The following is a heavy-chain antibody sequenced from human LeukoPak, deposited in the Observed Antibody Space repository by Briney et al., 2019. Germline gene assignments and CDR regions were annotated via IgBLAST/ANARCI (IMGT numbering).Heavy chain of an antibody. CDR3: ARIIAGPDYFDS. Sequence: SGPTLVNPTQTLTLTCTFSGFSLSTSKMCVNFIRQPPGKALEWLARIDWDDDEYYSTSLRPRLTISKDTSKNQVVLTMTNMDPVGTATYYCARIIAGPDYFDSWGQGTLATVSS. CDR1: GFSLSTSKMC. CDR2: IDWDDDE. V-gene: IGHV2-70*11. J-gene: IGHJ4*02. D-gene: IGHD2-21*01.